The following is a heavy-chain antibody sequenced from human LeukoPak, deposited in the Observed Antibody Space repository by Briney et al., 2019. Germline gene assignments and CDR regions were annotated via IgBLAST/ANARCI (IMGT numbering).Heavy chain of an antibody. J-gene: IGHJ5*02. D-gene: IGHD6-13*01. CDR3: ARKKGIAAAGFNWFDP. Sequence: SETLSLTCTVSGGSISSFYWNWIRQPPGKGLEWIGEINHSGSTNYNPSLKSRVTISVDTSKNQFSLKLSSVTAADTAVYYCARKKGIAAAGFNWFDPWGQGTLVTVSS. V-gene: IGHV4-34*01. CDR1: GGSISSFY. CDR2: INHSGST.